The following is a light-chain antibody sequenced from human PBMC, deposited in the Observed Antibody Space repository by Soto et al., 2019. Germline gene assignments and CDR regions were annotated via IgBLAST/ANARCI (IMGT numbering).Light chain of an antibody. J-gene: IGLJ2*01. Sequence: QSALTQPPSASGSPGQSVTISCTGSSSDVGGYEYVSWYQQHPGKAPKLMIYDVIKRPSGVPDRFSGSKSGNTASLTVSGLQTEDEADYYCTSFGGINNFVVFGGGTQLTVL. CDR2: DVI. V-gene: IGLV2-8*01. CDR1: SSDVGGYEY. CDR3: TSFGGINNFVV.